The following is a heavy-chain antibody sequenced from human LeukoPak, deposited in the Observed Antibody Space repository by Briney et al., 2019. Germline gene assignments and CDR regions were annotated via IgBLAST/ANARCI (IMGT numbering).Heavy chain of an antibody. CDR1: GGSISHYY. V-gene: IGHV4-59*08. Sequence: PSETLSLTCTVSGGSISHYYWSWLRQPPGKGLEWIGHIYSTGSSTYSPSLKSRVIMSADKSKNQLSLKVTSVSAADTAVYYCARHRPEGSYPLDSWGQGALVTVSS. J-gene: IGHJ4*02. CDR2: IYSTGSS. CDR3: ARHRPEGSYPLDS.